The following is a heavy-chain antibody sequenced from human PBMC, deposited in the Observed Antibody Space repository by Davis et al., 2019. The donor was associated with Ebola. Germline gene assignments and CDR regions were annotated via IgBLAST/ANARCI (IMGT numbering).Heavy chain of an antibody. Sequence: PSETLSLTCAVYGGSFSGYYWNWIRQPPGKGLEWIGEINHSGSTNYNPSLKSPVAISVDTSKNQFSLKLSSVTAADTAVYYCARYSIGSGKIFDYWGQGTLVTVSS. V-gene: IGHV4-34*01. D-gene: IGHD1-26*01. CDR1: GGSFSGYY. CDR2: INHSGST. J-gene: IGHJ4*02. CDR3: ARYSIGSGKIFDY.